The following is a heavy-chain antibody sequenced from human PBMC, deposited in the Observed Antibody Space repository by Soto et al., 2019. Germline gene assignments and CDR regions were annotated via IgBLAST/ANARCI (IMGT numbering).Heavy chain of an antibody. CDR2: ISYDGKVV. Sequence: QVQLVESGGGVVQPGRSLRLSCAASGFTFSSYGMHWVRQAPGKGLEWVTVISYDGKVVYYADSVKGRFTISRDNSKNTLYLQMNSLRTEDTAMYYCAKEGPITNWYFDYWGQGTLVTVSS. D-gene: IGHD1-1*01. CDR1: GFTFSSYG. CDR3: AKEGPITNWYFDY. V-gene: IGHV3-30*18. J-gene: IGHJ4*02.